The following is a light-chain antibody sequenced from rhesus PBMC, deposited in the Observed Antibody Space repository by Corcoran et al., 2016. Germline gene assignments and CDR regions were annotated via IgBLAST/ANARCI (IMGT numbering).Light chain of an antibody. CDR2: RTS. CDR3: QQHDSSPWT. J-gene: IGKJ1*01. CDR1: QGINDW. Sequence: DIRMTQSPSSLSASVGARVIITCRASQGINDWLAWYQQKPGKAPNLLIYRTSNLETGVPSRFSGSGSGTNFTLTISSLQPEDITTYYCQQHDSSPWTFGQGTKVEI. V-gene: IGKV1-69*01.